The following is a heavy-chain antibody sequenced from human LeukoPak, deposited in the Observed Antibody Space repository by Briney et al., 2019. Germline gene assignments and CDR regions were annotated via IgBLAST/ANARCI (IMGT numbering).Heavy chain of an antibody. J-gene: IGHJ4*02. CDR3: AKDTSAHKEYYFDY. V-gene: IGHV3-7*03. CDR1: GFTFRSDW. Sequence: GGSLRLSCAASGFTFRSDWMSWVRQSPEKGLEWAANINPDGSATYYVDSVKGRFIISRDNAKNSLYLQMNSLRAEDTALYYCAKDTSAHKEYYFDYWGQGTLVTVSS. CDR2: INPDGSAT.